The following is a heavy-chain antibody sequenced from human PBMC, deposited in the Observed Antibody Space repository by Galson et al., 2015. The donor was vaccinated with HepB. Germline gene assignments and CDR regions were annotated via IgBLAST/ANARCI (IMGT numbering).Heavy chain of an antibody. CDR1: GGTFSSYA. D-gene: IGHD2-15*01. CDR3: ARPRLGYCSGGSCYGVYYYYGMDV. CDR2: IIPILGIA. Sequence: SVKVSCEASGGTFSSYAISWVRQAPGQGLEWMGRIIPILGIANYAQKFQGRVTITADKSTSTAYMELSSLRSEDTAVYYCARPRLGYCSGGSCYGVYYYYGMDVWGQGTTVTVSS. J-gene: IGHJ6*02. V-gene: IGHV1-69*04.